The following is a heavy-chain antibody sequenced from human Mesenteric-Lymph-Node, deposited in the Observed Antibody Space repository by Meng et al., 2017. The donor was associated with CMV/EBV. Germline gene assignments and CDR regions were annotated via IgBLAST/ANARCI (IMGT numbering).Heavy chain of an antibody. D-gene: IGHD3-22*01. CDR1: GFIFRNHG. V-gene: IGHV3-30*02. Sequence: GGSLKISCAASGFIFRNHGMHWVRQAPGKGLEWAAFIRYDGSNKYYADSVKGRFTISRDNSKNMLYLQMNSLRAEDTAVYFCARDLTSYNDGTYFDFWGQGTLVTVSS. CDR2: IRYDGSNK. J-gene: IGHJ4*02. CDR3: ARDLTSYNDGTYFDF.